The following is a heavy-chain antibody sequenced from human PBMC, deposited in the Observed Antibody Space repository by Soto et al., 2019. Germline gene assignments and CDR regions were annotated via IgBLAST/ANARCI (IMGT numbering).Heavy chain of an antibody. CDR3: AGGVLPISSTSWFDP. CDR2: ISRSSTYI. D-gene: IGHD3-16*01. J-gene: IGHJ5*02. V-gene: IGHV3-21*01. Sequence: EVQLVESGGGLVNPGGSLRLSCVVSGFPFSTSNMNWVRQAPGKGLEWVSFISRSSTYIYYADSVKGRFTISRDDAENSLFLQMNSLRAEDTAVYYCAGGVLPISSTSWFDPGGQGPLVTVSS. CDR1: GFPFSTSN.